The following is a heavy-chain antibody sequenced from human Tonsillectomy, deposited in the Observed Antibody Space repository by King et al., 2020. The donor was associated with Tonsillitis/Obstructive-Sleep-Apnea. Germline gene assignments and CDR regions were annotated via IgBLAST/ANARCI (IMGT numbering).Heavy chain of an antibody. CDR3: AYMIFGVVYYRQAIRMDYHYYLDV. D-gene: IGHD3-3*01. CDR1: GFSLSTSGVA. V-gene: IGHV2-5*02. CDR2: IYWDDDK. J-gene: IGHJ6*03. Sequence: TLKESGPTLVKPTQTLTLTCTFSGFSLSTSGVAVGWIRQPPGKALEWLALIYWDDDKRYSPSLKSRLTIPKDTSKNQVVLTMTNMDPVDTATYYCAYMIFGVVYYRQAIRMDYHYYLDVWGKGTPVTVSS.